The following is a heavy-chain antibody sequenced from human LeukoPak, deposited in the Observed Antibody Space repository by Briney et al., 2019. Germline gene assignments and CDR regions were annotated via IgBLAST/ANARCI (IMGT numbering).Heavy chain of an antibody. D-gene: IGHD3-10*01. Sequence: PGGSLRLSCAASGFTVSSNYMSWVRQAPGRGLEWVSVIYSGGSTYYADSVKGRFTISRDNSKNTLYLQMNSLRAEDTAVYYCAKGHRYGSGSYDHWGQGTLVTVSS. CDR3: AKGHRYGSGSYDH. CDR2: IYSGGST. CDR1: GFTVSSNY. V-gene: IGHV3-53*01. J-gene: IGHJ4*02.